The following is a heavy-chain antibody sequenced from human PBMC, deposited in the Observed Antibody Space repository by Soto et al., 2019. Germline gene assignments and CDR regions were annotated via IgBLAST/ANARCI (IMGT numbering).Heavy chain of an antibody. CDR1: GGSISSGGYY. CDR2: LYYSGST. J-gene: IGHJ4*02. CDR3: ASAGTPRIMITCGGENGPFAY. V-gene: IGHV4-31*03. D-gene: IGHD3-16*01. Sequence: QVQLQESGPGLVKPSQTLSLTCTVSGGSISSGGYYWSWIRQHPGKCLEWIGYLYYSGSTYYNPSPKIRVTVAVGTSKSQFSMKLSSVTAADTAVSYCASAGTPRIMITCGGENGPFAYWGQGTLVTVSS.